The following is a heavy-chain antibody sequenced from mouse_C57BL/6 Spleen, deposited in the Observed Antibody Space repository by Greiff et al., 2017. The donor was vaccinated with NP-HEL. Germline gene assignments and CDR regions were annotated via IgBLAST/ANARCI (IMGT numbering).Heavy chain of an antibody. CDR1: GYTFTSYW. D-gene: IGHD2-2*01. Sequence: QVQLQQPGAELVLPGASVKLSCKASGYTFTSYWMHWVKPRPGQGLEWIGEIDPSDSYTNYNQKFKGKSTLTVDKSSSTAYMQLSSLTSEDSAVYYCARARGYDGGDYWGQGTTLTVSS. V-gene: IGHV1-69*01. J-gene: IGHJ2*01. CDR2: IDPSDSYT. CDR3: ARARGYDGGDY.